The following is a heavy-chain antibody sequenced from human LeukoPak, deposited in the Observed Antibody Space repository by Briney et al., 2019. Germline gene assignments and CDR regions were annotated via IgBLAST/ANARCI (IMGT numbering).Heavy chain of an antibody. J-gene: IGHJ4*02. D-gene: IGHD1-7*01. CDR2: IYYSGST. CDR1: GGSISSHY. Sequence: SETLSLTCTVSGGSISSHYWSWIRQPPGKGLGWIGYIYYSGSTNYNPSLKSRVTISVDTSKNQFSLKLSSVTAADTAVYYCARLNYFSGDYFDYWGQGTLVTVSS. CDR3: ARLNYFSGDYFDY. V-gene: IGHV4-59*11.